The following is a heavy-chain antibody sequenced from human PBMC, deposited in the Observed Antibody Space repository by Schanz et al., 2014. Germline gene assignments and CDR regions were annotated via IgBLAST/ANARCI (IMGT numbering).Heavy chain of an antibody. CDR2: ITPSGGST. CDR3: ARGTMPGTFDI. J-gene: IGHJ3*02. V-gene: IGHV1-46*01. Sequence: QVQLVQSGAAVKKPGASVKVSCKASGYTFTRYYIHWVRQAPGQGLEWMGIITPSGGSTNYAQKLQGRVTMTRDTSTSTVYRELSSLRYEDTALYYCARGTMPGTFDIWGQGTMVTVSS. CDR1: GYTFTRYY. D-gene: IGHD2-2*01.